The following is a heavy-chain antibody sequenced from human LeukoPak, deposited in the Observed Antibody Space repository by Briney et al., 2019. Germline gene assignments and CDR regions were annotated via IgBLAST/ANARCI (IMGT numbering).Heavy chain of an antibody. CDR3: ARARYGGDLDSSCHY. CDR1: GGTFGSYA. J-gene: IGHJ4*02. CDR2: FIPFFCTA. V-gene: IGHV1-69*13. D-gene: IGHD4-23*01. Sequence: SVKVSCKASGGTFGSYAINWVRPPPEQRLECLGGFIPFFCTANFGQKFQGRVTITADESTSAVFMYVNSLRSDDTAVYYCARARYGGDLDSSCHYWGEGALVTVCS.